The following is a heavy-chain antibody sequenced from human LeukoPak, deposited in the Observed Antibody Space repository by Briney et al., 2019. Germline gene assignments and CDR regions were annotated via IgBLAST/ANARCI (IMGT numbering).Heavy chain of an antibody. D-gene: IGHD4-17*01. CDR1: GGSFSGYY. CDR2: INHFGST. Sequence: KPSETLSLTCAVYGGSFSGYYWNWIRQPPGKGLEWIGEINHFGSTKYNPSLKSRVTISVDTSKNQFSLKLSSVTAADTAVYYCARVGMTTVTYFDYWGQGTLVSVSS. J-gene: IGHJ4*02. V-gene: IGHV4-34*01. CDR3: ARVGMTTVTYFDY.